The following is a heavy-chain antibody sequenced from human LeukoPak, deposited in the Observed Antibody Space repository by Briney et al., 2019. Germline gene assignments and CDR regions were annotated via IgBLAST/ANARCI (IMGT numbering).Heavy chain of an antibody. CDR3: ARRGYSGNEAYFAY. J-gene: IGHJ4*02. Sequence: PSETLSLTCTVSGDSMSSGARWSWVRQSPGKGLEWIGEIYHSGSTNYNPSLRGRVTLSVDNSNNHFSLDLSSVTAADTAFYYCARRGYSGNEAYFAYWGQGTPVTVSS. D-gene: IGHD5-12*01. CDR2: IYHSGST. CDR1: GDSMSSGAR. V-gene: IGHV4-4*02.